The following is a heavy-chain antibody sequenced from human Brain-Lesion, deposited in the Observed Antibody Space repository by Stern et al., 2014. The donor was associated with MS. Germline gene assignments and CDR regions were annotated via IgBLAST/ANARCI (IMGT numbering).Heavy chain of an antibody. D-gene: IGHD2-2*01. CDR1: GYTFSSYD. V-gene: IGHV1-8*01. J-gene: IGHJ4*02. CDR2: MNHYSGNT. Sequence: VQLVESGAEVKKPGASVKVSCKASGYTFSSYDITWVRQASGHGLEWMGWMNHYSGNTGYAQKFKGRVSMTSDPSISTVYMELTSLTSDDTAVYFCARAVRNQLLSEYWGQGTLVTVSS. CDR3: ARAVRNQLLSEY.